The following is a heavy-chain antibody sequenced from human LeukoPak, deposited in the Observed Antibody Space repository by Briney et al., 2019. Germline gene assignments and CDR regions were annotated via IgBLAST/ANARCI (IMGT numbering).Heavy chain of an antibody. V-gene: IGHV4-31*03. CDR1: GGSISSGGYY. CDR2: IYYSGST. CDR3: VRVTGGSYYYFDY. D-gene: IGHD1-26*01. J-gene: IGHJ4*02. Sequence: SETLSLTCTVSGGSISSGGYYRSWIRQHPGKGLEWIGYIYYSGSTYYNPSLKSRVTISVDTSKNQFSLKLSSVTAADTAVYYCVRVTGGSYYYFDYWGQVTLVTVSS.